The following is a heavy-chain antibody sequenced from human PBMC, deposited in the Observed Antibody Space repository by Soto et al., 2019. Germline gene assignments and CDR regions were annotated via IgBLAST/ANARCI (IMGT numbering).Heavy chain of an antibody. V-gene: IGHV3-21*01. D-gene: IGHD3-9*01. J-gene: IGHJ4*02. CDR3: ARGEGYFAWSAPRY. Sequence: EVQLVESGGGLVKPGGSLRLSCAASGFTFSSYSMHWVRQAPGKGLEWVASISSSSTYIKYADSVKGRFTISRDNAKNSLYLQMNSLRAEGTAVYYCARGEGYFAWSAPRYWGQGTLVTVSS. CDR1: GFTFSSYS. CDR2: ISSSSTYI.